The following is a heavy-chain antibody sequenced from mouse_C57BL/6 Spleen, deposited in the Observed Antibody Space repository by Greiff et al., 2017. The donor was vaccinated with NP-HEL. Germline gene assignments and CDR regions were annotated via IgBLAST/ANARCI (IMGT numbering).Heavy chain of an antibody. D-gene: IGHD1-1*01. J-gene: IGHJ2*01. CDR1: GFTFSNYW. CDR2: IRLKSDTYAT. CDR3: TGPTTVPPFDY. Sequence: EVQLVESGGGLVQPGGSMKLSCVASGFTFSNYWMNWVRQAPEKGLEWVAHIRLKSDTYATHYAASVKGRFTIARDDSKSSVYLQMINLRAEDTGIYYCTGPTTVPPFDYWGQGTTLTVSS. V-gene: IGHV6-3*01.